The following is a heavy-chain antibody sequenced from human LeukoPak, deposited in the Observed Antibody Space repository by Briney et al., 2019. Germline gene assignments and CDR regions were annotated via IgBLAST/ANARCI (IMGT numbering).Heavy chain of an antibody. D-gene: IGHD3-22*01. V-gene: IGHV1-18*01. J-gene: IGHJ4*02. Sequence: ASVTVSCKASGYTFTSYDINWVRQAPGQGLEWMGWISAYNGNTNYAQKLQGRVTMTTDTSTSTAYMELRSLRSDDTAVYYCARARRTYYYDSSGYYYFDYWGQGTLVTVSS. CDR3: ARARRTYYYDSSGYYYFDY. CDR2: ISAYNGNT. CDR1: GYTFTSYD.